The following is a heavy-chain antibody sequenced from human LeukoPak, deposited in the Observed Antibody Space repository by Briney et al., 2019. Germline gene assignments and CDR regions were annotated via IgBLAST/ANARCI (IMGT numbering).Heavy chain of an antibody. CDR3: ARDHLSRTVTTAPYGMDV. D-gene: IGHD4-17*01. Sequence: SETLSLTCTVSGGSISSYYWSWIRQPPGKGLEWIGYIYYSGSTNYNPSLKSRVTISVDTSKNQFSLKLSSVTAADTAVYYCARDHLSRTVTTAPYGMDVWGQGTTVTVSS. V-gene: IGHV4-59*01. CDR1: GGSISSYY. CDR2: IYYSGST. J-gene: IGHJ6*02.